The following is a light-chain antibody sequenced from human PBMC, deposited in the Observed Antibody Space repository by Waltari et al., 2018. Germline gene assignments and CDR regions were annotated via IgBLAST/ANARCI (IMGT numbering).Light chain of an antibody. CDR3: SSQSSNDVVL. V-gene: IGLV2-14*01. J-gene: IGLJ2*01. CDR2: DVS. Sequence: QSALTQPAPVSGSPGESVTFLLAGTSDDVGGYNCVSWYQEHPGQAPRVIIYDVSDRPSGVSDRFSGSKSGNTASLTISGLQAEDEADYYCSSQSSNDVVLFGGGTKLTVL. CDR1: SDDVGGYNC.